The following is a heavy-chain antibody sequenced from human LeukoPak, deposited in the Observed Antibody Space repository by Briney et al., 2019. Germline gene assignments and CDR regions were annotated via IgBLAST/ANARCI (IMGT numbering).Heavy chain of an antibody. Sequence: SETLSLTCSVSGGSISSYYWSWVRQPRGKGREGIGYIYYSGSTKYNPSLTRRVTIAVDTSKNQFSLKLSSVTAADTAVYYCAREVEPISAMDKRDWYFDLWGRGTLVTVS. D-gene: IGHD5-18*01. V-gene: IGHV4-59*01. CDR3: AREVEPISAMDKRDWYFDL. CDR2: IYYSGST. CDR1: GGSISSYY. J-gene: IGHJ2*01.